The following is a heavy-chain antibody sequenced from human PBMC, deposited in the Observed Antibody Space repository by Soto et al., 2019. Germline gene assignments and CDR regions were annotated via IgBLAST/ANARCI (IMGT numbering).Heavy chain of an antibody. V-gene: IGHV1-18*01. J-gene: IGHJ6*03. CDR1: GYPFTSYG. CDR3: ARVGKSLYGSGRDCYMGV. CDR2: ISAYNGNT. Sequence: ASVKVSCKASGYPFTSYGISWVRQAPGQGLEWMGWISAYNGNTNYAQKLQGRVTMTTDTSTSTAYMELRSLRSDDTAVYYCARVGKSLYGSGRDCYMGVWGKGTRVTVSS. D-gene: IGHD3-10*01.